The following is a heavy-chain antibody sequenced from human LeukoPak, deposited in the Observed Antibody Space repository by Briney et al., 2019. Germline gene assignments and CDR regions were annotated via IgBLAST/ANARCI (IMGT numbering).Heavy chain of an antibody. CDR2: ISGSDGSA. Sequence: PGGSLRLSCAASGFTFSSYAMSWVRQAPGKGLEWVSAISGSDGSAYYADSVKGRFTISRDNAKNTLYLQMNNLRAEDTAMYYCARDQRVTGRPDIDYWGQGTLVIVSS. CDR3: ARDQRVTGRPDIDY. D-gene: IGHD6-6*01. V-gene: IGHV3-23*01. CDR1: GFTFSSYA. J-gene: IGHJ4*02.